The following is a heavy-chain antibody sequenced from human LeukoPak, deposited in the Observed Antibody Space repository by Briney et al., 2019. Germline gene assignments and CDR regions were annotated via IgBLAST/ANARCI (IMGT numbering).Heavy chain of an antibody. D-gene: IGHD1-26*01. CDR2: IHPNSGGT. CDR3: ARKASLGNFDY. J-gene: IGHJ4*02. CDR1: GYTFTGNY. Sequence: GASVTVSCKASGYTFTGNYLHWVRQAPGQGLEWMGWIHPNSGGTNYAQSFQGWVTMTRDTAITTAYMELTRLRSDDTAVYYCARKASLGNFDYWGQGTLVTVSS. V-gene: IGHV1-2*04.